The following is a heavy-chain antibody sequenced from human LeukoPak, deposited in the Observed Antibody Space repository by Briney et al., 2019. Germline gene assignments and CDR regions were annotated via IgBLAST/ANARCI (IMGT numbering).Heavy chain of an antibody. D-gene: IGHD6-19*01. CDR1: GFTVSSNY. J-gene: IGHJ6*02. V-gene: IGHV3-53*01. CDR2: VYSGGST. Sequence: GGSLSLSCAVAGFTVSSNYMSWVRHAPGGGLEWVGVVYSGGSTYSAASVKGRFTTSRANSKNTLYLQMNSLRAEDTAVYYCATFSVAGNVPYYYYGMDVWGQGTTVTVSS. CDR3: ATFSVAGNVPYYYYGMDV.